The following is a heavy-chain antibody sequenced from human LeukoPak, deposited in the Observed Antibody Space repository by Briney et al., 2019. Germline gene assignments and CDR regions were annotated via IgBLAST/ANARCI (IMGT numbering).Heavy chain of an antibody. CDR1: GFTFSSYG. Sequence: GGSLRLSCAASGFTFSSYGMHWVRQAPGKGLEWVAFIRYDGSNKYYADSVKGRFTISRDNSKNTLYLQMNSLRAEDTAVYYCAKDHVAGTLSKAPRGAAEGLWGQGTLVTVSS. J-gene: IGHJ4*02. CDR2: IRYDGSNK. D-gene: IGHD6-19*01. V-gene: IGHV3-30*02. CDR3: AKDHVAGTLSKAPRGAAEGL.